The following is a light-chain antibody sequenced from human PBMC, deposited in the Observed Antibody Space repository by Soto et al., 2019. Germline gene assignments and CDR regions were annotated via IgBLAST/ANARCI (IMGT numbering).Light chain of an antibody. CDR3: QHYGSSLSIT. CDR2: GAS. CDR1: QSVSSSY. Sequence: EIVLTQSPGTLSLSPGERANLSCRASQSVSSSYLAWHQQKPGQAPRILMYGASSRATGIPDRFSGSGSETDFTLTISRLQPEDFAVYYCQHYGSSLSITFGQGTRLE. J-gene: IGKJ5*01. V-gene: IGKV3-20*01.